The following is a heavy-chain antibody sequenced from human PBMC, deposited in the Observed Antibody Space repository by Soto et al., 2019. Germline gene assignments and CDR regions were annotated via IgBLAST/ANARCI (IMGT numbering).Heavy chain of an antibody. V-gene: IGHV1-18*01. CDR1: GYAFSSYG. D-gene: IGHD3-10*01. CDR3: ARRGAGSYYNLDY. Sequence: QVQLVQSRTELKRPGASVKVSCKASGYAFSSYGITWVRQAPGQGLEWMGWINVHNGDTEYTQKLQGRVTMTTDTSTKTGYMELRSLTSDATAVYYCARRGAGSYYNLDYWGQGTLVTVSS. CDR2: INVHNGDT. J-gene: IGHJ4*02.